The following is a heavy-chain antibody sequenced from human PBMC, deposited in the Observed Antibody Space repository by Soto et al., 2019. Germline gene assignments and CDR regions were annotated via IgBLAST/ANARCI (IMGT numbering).Heavy chain of an antibody. V-gene: IGHV1-69*01. Sequence: QVQLVQSGAEVKKPGSSVKVSCKASGGTFSSYDISWVRQAPGQGREWMGGIIPIFGTANYAQKFQGRVTITADESTSTAYMELSSLRSEDTAVYYCARSRLRPTRYYFDYWGQGTLVTVSS. D-gene: IGHD5-12*01. CDR3: ARSRLRPTRYYFDY. CDR1: GGTFSSYD. CDR2: IIPIFGTA. J-gene: IGHJ4*02.